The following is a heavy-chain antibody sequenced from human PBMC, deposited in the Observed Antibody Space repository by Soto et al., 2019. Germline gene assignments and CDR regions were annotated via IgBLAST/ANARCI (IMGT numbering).Heavy chain of an antibody. CDR2: ISYDGSNK. CDR3: AKADSSGSYSGYYYYYGMDV. J-gene: IGHJ6*02. Sequence: GGSLRLSCAASGFTFSSYGMHWVRQAPGKGLEWVAVISYDGSNKYYADSVKGRFTISRDNSKNTLYLQMNSLRAEDTAVYYYAKADSSGSYSGYYYYYGMDVWGQGTTVTVSS. CDR1: GFTFSSYG. V-gene: IGHV3-30*18. D-gene: IGHD3-22*01.